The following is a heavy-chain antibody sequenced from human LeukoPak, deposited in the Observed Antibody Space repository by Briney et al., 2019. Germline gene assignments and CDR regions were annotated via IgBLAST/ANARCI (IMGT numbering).Heavy chain of an antibody. V-gene: IGHV4-38-2*02. CDR2: IYHSGST. D-gene: IGHD2-21*02. J-gene: IGHJ4*02. CDR3: ARGRVYCGGDCYSQTFDY. CDR1: GYSISSGYY. Sequence: PSETLSLTCTVSGYSISSGYYWGWIRQPPGKGLEWIGSIYHSGSTYYNPSLKSRVTISVDTSKNQFSLKLSSVTAADTAVYYCARGRVYCGGDCYSQTFDYWGQGTLVTVSS.